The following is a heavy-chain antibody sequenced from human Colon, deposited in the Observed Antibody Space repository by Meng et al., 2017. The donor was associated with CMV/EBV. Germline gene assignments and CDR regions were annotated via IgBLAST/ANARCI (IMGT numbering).Heavy chain of an antibody. CDR3: ARTDAESSGWYGGLDC. CDR1: GYSFTNYY. CDR2: INSSGGST. J-gene: IGHJ4*02. V-gene: IGHV1-46*01. Sequence: ASVKVSCKASGYSFTNYYMHWVRQAPGQGYEWMGVINSSGGSTSHAQKFQGRLSMTRDTSTSTVYMELSSLRSEDTAVYYCARTDAESSGWYGGLDCWGQGTLVTVSS. D-gene: IGHD6-19*01.